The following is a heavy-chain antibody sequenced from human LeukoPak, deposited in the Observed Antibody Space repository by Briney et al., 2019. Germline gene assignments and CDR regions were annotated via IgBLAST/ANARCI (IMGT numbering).Heavy chain of an antibody. Sequence: GGSLRLSCAASGFTFSSYSMSWVRQAPGKGLEWVSAIDGSDDATFYAGSVKGRFTISRDNSKNTLYLQMNSLRAEDTAVYYCAKERREQSRDNYFDYWGQGTLVTVSS. J-gene: IGHJ4*02. CDR1: GFTFSSYS. CDR2: IDGSDDAT. D-gene: IGHD1-26*01. V-gene: IGHV3-23*01. CDR3: AKERREQSRDNYFDY.